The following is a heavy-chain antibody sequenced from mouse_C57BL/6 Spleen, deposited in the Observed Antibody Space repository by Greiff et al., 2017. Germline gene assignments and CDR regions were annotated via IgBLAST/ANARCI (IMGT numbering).Heavy chain of an antibody. V-gene: IGHV5-16*01. CDR1: GFTFSDYY. D-gene: IGHD1-1*01. J-gene: IGHJ2*01. CDR2: INYDGSST. Sequence: EVQLVESEGGLVQPGSSMKLSCTASGFTFSDYYMAWVRQVPEKGLEWVANINYDGSSTYYLDSLKSRFIISRDNAKNILYLQMSSLKSEDTATYYCARDRVGLDYWGQGTTLTVSS. CDR3: ARDRVGLDY.